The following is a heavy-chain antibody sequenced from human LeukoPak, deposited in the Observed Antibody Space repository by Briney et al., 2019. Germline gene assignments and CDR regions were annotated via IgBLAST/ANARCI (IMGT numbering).Heavy chain of an antibody. CDR3: ARHPIYGSGTSIGFDV. CDR1: GDSISDDY. CDR2: VYGSGGS. V-gene: IGHV4-59*08. J-gene: IGHJ3*01. D-gene: IGHD3-10*01. Sequence: SETLSLTCSVSGDSISDDYWSWIRQPPGRGLEWIASVYGSGGSSYNPSSGSRLTISADTSKNEVSLQLRSVNGADTAVYYCARHPIYGSGTSIGFDVWGQGTMVTVSS.